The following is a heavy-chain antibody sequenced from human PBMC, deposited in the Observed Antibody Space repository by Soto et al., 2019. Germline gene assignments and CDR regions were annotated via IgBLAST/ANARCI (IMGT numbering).Heavy chain of an antibody. V-gene: IGHV3-21*01. J-gene: IGHJ5*02. CDR1: GFTFSSYA. CDR3: ARDPSLTIFGVVTGWPNWFDP. CDR2: ISSSSSYI. Sequence: GGSLRLSCAASGFTFSSYAMSWVRQAPGKGLEWVSSISSSSSYIYYADSVKGRFTISRDNAKNSLYLQMNSLRAEDTAVYYCARDPSLTIFGVVTGWPNWFDPWGQGTLVTVSS. D-gene: IGHD3-3*01.